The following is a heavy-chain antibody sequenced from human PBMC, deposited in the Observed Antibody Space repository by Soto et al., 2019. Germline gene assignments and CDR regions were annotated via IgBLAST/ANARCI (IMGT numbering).Heavy chain of an antibody. CDR3: ARGGYCTNGVCYSYYYYYMDV. CDR2: MNPNSGNT. Sequence: QVQLVQSGAEVKKPGASVKVSCKASGYTFTSYDINWVRQATGQGLEWMGWMNPNSGNTGYAQKFQGRVTMTRNTSISTAYMELSSLRSEDTAVHYCARGGYCTNGVCYSYYYYYMDVWGKGTTVTVSS. D-gene: IGHD2-8*01. J-gene: IGHJ6*03. V-gene: IGHV1-8*01. CDR1: GYTFTSYD.